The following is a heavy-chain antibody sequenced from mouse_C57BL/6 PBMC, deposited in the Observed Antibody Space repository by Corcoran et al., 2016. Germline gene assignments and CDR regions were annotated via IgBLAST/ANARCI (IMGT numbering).Heavy chain of an antibody. V-gene: IGHV1-26*01. D-gene: IGHD1-1*01. CDR2: INPNNGGT. Sequence: EVQLQQSGPELVKPGASVKISCKASGYTFTDYYMNWVKQSHGKSLEWIGDINPNNGGTSYNQKFKGKATLTVDKSSSTAYMELRSLTSEDSAVYYCARSRGGSSYGGYFDVWGTGTTVTVSS. J-gene: IGHJ1*03. CDR3: ARSRGGSSYGGYFDV. CDR1: GYTFTDYY.